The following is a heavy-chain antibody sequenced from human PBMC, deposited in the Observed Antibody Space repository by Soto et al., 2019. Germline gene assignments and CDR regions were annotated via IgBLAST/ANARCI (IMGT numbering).Heavy chain of an antibody. CDR1: GFTFSNAW. J-gene: IGHJ4*01. V-gene: IGHV3-15*07. D-gene: IGHD3-22*01. CDR3: TPVSYFTMIEVLFDS. CDR2: IKSKALGGTT. Sequence: GGSLRLSCASSGFTFSNAWINWVRQAPGKGLEWVGRIKSKALGGTTDFAAPVRGRFAITRDDSRNMVYMQMNSLNTEDTAVFFFTPVSYFTMIEVLFDSWGHGPLVTVSS.